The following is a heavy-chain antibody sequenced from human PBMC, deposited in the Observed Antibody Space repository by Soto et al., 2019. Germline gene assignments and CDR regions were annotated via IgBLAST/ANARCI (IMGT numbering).Heavy chain of an antibody. J-gene: IGHJ5*02. CDR1: GFSFSSYA. V-gene: IGHV3-30-3*01. D-gene: IGHD6-19*01. Sequence: QVRLVESGGGVVQPGRSLRLSCTASGFSFSSYAMYWFRQPPGKGLEWVAVISHDGINKHYADSGKGRVTVSRDNSNHSLDLQLNSLRGEDPAMYYCARDMYSSDYFVKWFEPWGQGTLVTVSS. CDR2: ISHDGINK. CDR3: ARDMYSSDYFVKWFEP.